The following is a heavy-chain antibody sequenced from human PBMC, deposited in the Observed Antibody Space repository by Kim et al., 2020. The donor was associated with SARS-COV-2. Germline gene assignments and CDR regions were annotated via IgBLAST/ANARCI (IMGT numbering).Heavy chain of an antibody. J-gene: IGHJ4*02. V-gene: IGHV3-30-3*01. D-gene: IGHD6-6*01. Sequence: GGSLRLSCAASGFTFSSYAMHWVRQAPGKGLEWVAVISYDGSNKYYADSVKGRFTISRDNSKNTLYLQMNSLRAEDTAVYYCAREAAPDGSPFDYWGQGT. CDR1: GFTFSSYA. CDR2: ISYDGSNK. CDR3: AREAAPDGSPFDY.